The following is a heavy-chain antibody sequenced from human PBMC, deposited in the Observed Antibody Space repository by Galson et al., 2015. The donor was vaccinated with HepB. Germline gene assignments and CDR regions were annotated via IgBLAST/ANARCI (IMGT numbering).Heavy chain of an antibody. Sequence: LRLSCAASGFTFDDYAMHWVRQAPGKGLEWVSGISWNSGSIGYADSVKGRFTISRDNAKNSLYLQMNSLRAEDTALYYCAKDMGCNSTSCYYPNYYYGMDVWGQGTTVTVSS. CDR3: AKDMGCNSTSCYYPNYYYGMDV. CDR2: ISWNSGSI. CDR1: GFTFDDYA. D-gene: IGHD2-2*01. J-gene: IGHJ6*02. V-gene: IGHV3-9*01.